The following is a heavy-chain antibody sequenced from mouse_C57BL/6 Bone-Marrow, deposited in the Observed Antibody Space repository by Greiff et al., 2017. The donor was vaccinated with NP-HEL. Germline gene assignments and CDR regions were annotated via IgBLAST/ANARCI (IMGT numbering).Heavy chain of an antibody. CDR3: ARDGSSYLWYFDV. CDR1: GYTFTSYW. CDR2: IDPSDSYT. V-gene: IGHV1-50*01. J-gene: IGHJ1*03. Sequence: QVQLQQPGAELVKPGASVKLSCKASGYTFTSYWMQWVKQRPGQGLEWIGEIDPSDSYTNYNQKFKGKAILTVDTSSSTAYMQLSSLTSEDSAVYYCARDGSSYLWYFDVWGTGTTVTVSP. D-gene: IGHD1-1*01.